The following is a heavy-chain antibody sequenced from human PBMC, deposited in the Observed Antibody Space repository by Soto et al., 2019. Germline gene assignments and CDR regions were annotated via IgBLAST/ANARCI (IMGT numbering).Heavy chain of an antibody. V-gene: IGHV3-33*01. CDR1: GFTFSSYG. CDR3: ARDLGVGEEWSDAFDI. J-gene: IGHJ3*02. CDR2: IWYDGSNK. D-gene: IGHD3-3*01. Sequence: GGSLRLSCAASGFTFSSYGMHWARQAPGKGLEWVAVIWYDGSNKYYADSVKGRFTISRDNSKNTLYLQMNSLRAEDTAVYYCARDLGVGEEWSDAFDIWGQGTMVTVSS.